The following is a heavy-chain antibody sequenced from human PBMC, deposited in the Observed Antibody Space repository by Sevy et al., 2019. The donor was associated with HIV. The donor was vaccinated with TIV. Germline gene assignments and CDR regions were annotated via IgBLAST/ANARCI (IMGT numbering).Heavy chain of an antibody. CDR2: IYPDDSET. CDR3: ATSRSGYFDSSGYYIY. J-gene: IGHJ4*02. V-gene: IGHV5-51*01. CDR1: GYSFTSHW. D-gene: IGHD3-22*01. Sequence: GESLKISCEGSGYSFTSHWIGWVRHMPGKGLEWMGIIYPDDSETRYSPSFQGQVTFSADKSISTAYLQWISLKASDTAMYYWATSRSGYFDSSGYYIYWGQGTMVTVSS.